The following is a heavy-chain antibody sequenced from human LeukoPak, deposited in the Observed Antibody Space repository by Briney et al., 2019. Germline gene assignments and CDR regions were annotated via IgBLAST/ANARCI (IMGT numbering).Heavy chain of an antibody. J-gene: IGHJ4*02. V-gene: IGHV1-18*01. CDR1: GYTFSTYG. CDR3: ARDHLDIVPTIYSF. D-gene: IGHD5-12*01. Sequence: ASVKVSFEASGYTFSTYGITWVRQAHGQGLEWLGWISPHNGNTNYAQKFQGRVTLTTDTSANTAYLELRSLRSDDTALYYCARDHLDIVPTIYSFWGQGTLVTVSS. CDR2: ISPHNGNT.